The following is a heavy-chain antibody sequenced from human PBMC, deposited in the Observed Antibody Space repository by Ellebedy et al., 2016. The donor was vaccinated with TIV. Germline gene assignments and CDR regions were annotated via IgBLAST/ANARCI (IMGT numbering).Heavy chain of an antibody. CDR1: GFTFSNYV. CDR2: ISGSGGST. Sequence: PGGSLRLSCTASGFTFSNYVMSWVRQAPGKGLEWVSAISGSGGSTYYADSVKGRFTISRDNSKNTLYLQMNSLRAEDTAVYYCARGRDSRLAFDIWGQGTMVTVSS. J-gene: IGHJ3*02. D-gene: IGHD3-10*01. V-gene: IGHV3-23*01. CDR3: ARGRDSRLAFDI.